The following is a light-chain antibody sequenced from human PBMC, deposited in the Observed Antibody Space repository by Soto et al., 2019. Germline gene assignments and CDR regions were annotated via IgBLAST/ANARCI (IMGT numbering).Light chain of an antibody. V-gene: IGLV3-21*02. CDR2: DDS. Sequence: SYVLTQPPSVSVAPGQTARITCEGNNIDSKSVHWYQQKPGQAPVLVVYDDSDRPSGIPERFSGSNSGNSATLTVGRVEAGDEADYFCQVWDDIRDHLFGGGTKLTVL. J-gene: IGLJ2*01. CDR1: NIDSKS. CDR3: QVWDDIRDHL.